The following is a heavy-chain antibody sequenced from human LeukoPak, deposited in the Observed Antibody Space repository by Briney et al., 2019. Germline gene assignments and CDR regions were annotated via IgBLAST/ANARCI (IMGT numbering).Heavy chain of an antibody. V-gene: IGHV3-7*01. CDR1: GFTFSRYW. CDR3: AREAALWFGEPGLFDY. D-gene: IGHD3-10*01. CDR2: IKQDGSEK. Sequence: GGSLRLSCAASGFTFSRYWMSWVRQAPGKGLEWVANIKQDGSEKYYVDSVKGRFTISRDNAKNSLYLQMNSLRAEDTAVYNCAREAALWFGEPGLFDYWGQGTLVTVSS. J-gene: IGHJ4*02.